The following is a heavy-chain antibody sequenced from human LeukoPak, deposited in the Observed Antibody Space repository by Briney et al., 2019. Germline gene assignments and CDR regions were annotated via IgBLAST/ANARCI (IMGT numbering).Heavy chain of an antibody. J-gene: IGHJ4*02. D-gene: IGHD6-19*01. CDR3: ARVSSGWHLRYY. CDR1: GYTFTGYY. Sequence: GASVKVSCKASGYTFTGYYMQWVRQAPGQGLQWMGWINPNSGGTNYAQKFQGRVTMTRDTSITAAYMELSRLRSDDTAVFYCARVSSGWHLRYYWGQGSLVTFSS. CDR2: INPNSGGT. V-gene: IGHV1-2*02.